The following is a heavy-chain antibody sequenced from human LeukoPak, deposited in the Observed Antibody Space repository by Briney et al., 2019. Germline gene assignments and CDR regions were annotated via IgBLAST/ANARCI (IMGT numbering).Heavy chain of an antibody. V-gene: IGHV3-23*01. CDR1: GFIFSSYG. CDR3: AKDEEGPVTPDY. CDR2: ISGSGGST. J-gene: IGHJ4*02. Sequence: GGSLRLSCAASGFIFSSYGMSWVRQAPGKGLEWVSAISGSGGSTYYADSGKGRFTISRDNSKNTLYLQMNSLRAEATAVYSCAKDEEGPVTPDYWGQGALVTVSS. D-gene: IGHD5-18*01.